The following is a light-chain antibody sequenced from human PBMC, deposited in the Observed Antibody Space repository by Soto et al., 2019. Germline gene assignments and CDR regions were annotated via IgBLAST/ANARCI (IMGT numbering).Light chain of an antibody. CDR2: EDN. V-gene: IGLV3-1*01. Sequence: SYELTQEPSVSVSPGQKASITGSGDTLGDKYVCWYQQKPGQSPVLAIQEDNKRPSGIPERFSASNSGNTATLTISGTHAMDEAAYYWQEWASGTPVVFGGGTKVTVL. CDR1: TLGDKY. CDR3: QEWASGTPVV. J-gene: IGLJ2*01.